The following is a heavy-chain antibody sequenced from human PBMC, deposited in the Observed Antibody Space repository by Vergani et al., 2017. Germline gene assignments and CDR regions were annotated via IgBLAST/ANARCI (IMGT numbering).Heavy chain of an antibody. D-gene: IGHD6-19*01. CDR2: ISGSGGST. Sequence: EVQLLESGGGLVQPGGSLRLSCAASGFTFSSYAMSWVRQAPGKGLEWVSAISGSGGSTYYADSGKGRFTISRYNSKNTLYLQMNSLRAEDTAVYYCAKGEGQWLVSYWGQGTLVTVSS. J-gene: IGHJ4*02. V-gene: IGHV3-23*01. CDR3: AKGEGQWLVSY. CDR1: GFTFSSYA.